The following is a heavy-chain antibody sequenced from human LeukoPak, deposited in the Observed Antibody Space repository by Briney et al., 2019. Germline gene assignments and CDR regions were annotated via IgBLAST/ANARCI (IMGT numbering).Heavy chain of an antibody. CDR2: IYYSGST. CDR3: ARDLGAYIAAAGTGWFDP. V-gene: IGHV4-59*01. D-gene: IGHD6-13*01. Sequence: SETLSLTCTVSGRSISSCYWSWIRQPPGKGLEWIGYIYYSGSTNYNPSLKSRVTISVDTSKNQFSLKLSSVTAADTAVYYCARDLGAYIAAAGTGWFDPWGQGTLVTVSS. J-gene: IGHJ5*02. CDR1: GRSISSCY.